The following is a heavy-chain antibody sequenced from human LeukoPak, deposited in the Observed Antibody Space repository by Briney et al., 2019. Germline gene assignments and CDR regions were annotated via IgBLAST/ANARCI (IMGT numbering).Heavy chain of an antibody. CDR3: ARVGDIVVVPTAIRFGDYYYGMDV. D-gene: IGHD2-2*02. CDR2: ISAYNGNT. V-gene: IGHV1-18*01. CDR1: GYTFTSYG. Sequence: ASVKVSCKASGYTFTSYGISWVRQAPGQGLEWMGWISAYNGNTNYAQKLQGRVTMTTDTSTSTAYMELRSLRSEDTAVYYCARVGDIVVVPTAIRFGDYYYGMDVWGQGTTVTVSS. J-gene: IGHJ6*02.